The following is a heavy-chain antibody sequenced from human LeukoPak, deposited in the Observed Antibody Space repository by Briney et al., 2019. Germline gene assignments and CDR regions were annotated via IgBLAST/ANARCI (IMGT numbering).Heavy chain of an antibody. J-gene: IGHJ4*02. V-gene: IGHV4-39*07. CDR1: GCSISSSSYY. CDR3: ARAESGSYSVTFDY. CDR2: INYSGST. Sequence: PSETLSLTCTVSGCSISSSSYYWGWLRQPPGKGLEWIVSINYSGSTYYNPSLKSRVTISVDTSKNQFSLKLSSVTAADTAVYYCARAESGSYSVTFDYWGQGTLVTVSS. D-gene: IGHD1-26*01.